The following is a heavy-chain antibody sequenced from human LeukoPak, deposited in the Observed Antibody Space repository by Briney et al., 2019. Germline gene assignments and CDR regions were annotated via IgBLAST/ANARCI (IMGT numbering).Heavy chain of an antibody. D-gene: IGHD3-10*01. CDR3: ARGGNGLWFGKYYYYYGMDV. CDR1: GGSFSGYY. J-gene: IGHJ6*04. V-gene: IGHV4-34*01. CDR2: INHSGST. Sequence: PSETLSLTCAVYGGSFSGYYWSWIRQPPGKGLEWMGEINHSGSTNYKPSLKSRVTISVDTSKNQFSLKLSSVYAADTAVYYCARGGNGLWFGKYYYYYGMDVWGKGTTVTVSS.